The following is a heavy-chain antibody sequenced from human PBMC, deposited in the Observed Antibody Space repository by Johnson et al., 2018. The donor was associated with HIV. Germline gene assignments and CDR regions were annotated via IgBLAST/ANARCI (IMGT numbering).Heavy chain of an antibody. CDR1: GFTFDDYA. CDR2: ISWNSGSI. Sequence: VQLVESGGGLVQPGRSLRLSCAASGFTFDDYAMHWVRQAPGKGLEWVSGISWNSGSIGYADSVKGPFTISSDNAKNSLYLQMNSLRAEDTALYYCAYSSSWAAGAFDIWGQGTMVTVSS. CDR3: AYSSSWAAGAFDI. J-gene: IGHJ3*02. V-gene: IGHV3-9*01. D-gene: IGHD6-13*01.